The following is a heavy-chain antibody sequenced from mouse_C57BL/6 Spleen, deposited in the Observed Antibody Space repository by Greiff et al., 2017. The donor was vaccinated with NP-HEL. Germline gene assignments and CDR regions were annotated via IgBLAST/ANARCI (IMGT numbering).Heavy chain of an antibody. V-gene: IGHV1-55*01. CDR1: GYTFTSYW. Sequence: QVQLQQPGAELVKPGASVKMSCKASGYTFTSYWITWVKQRPGQGLEWIGDIYPGSGSTNYNEKFKSKATLTVDTSSSTSYMQLSSLTAEDSADYYCARECDGLYFDYWGQGTTLTVSS. CDR2: IYPGSGST. D-gene: IGHD2-3*01. CDR3: ARECDGLYFDY. J-gene: IGHJ2*01.